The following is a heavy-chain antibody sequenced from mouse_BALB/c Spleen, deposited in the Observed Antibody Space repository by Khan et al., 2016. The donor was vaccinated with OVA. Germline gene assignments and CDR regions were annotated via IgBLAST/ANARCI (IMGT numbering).Heavy chain of an antibody. CDR3: ARGGGDRFAY. J-gene: IGHJ3*01. Sequence: VQLQESGAELVRPGVSVKISCKGSGYTFTDFTMHWVKQSHAKSLEWIGVISTYYGDVTYNQKFKGKATMPVDKSSSTAYMELARLTSEDSAIYYCARGGGDRFAYWGQGTLVTVSA. V-gene: IGHV1S137*01. CDR2: ISTYYGDV. CDR1: GYTFTDFT.